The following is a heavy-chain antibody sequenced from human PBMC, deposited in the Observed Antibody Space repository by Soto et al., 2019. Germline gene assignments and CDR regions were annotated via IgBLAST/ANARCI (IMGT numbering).Heavy chain of an antibody. D-gene: IGHD2-8*01. CDR3: TRDLNGGNLFDY. V-gene: IGHV1-3*01. CDR2: IDPGSGRA. CDR1: GYTLTNYA. J-gene: IGHJ4*02. Sequence: QVQLVQSGAEVKKPGASVRISYKPSGYTLTNYAIHWVRRAAGQSLEWLAWIDPGSGRATYSQKVQGRIIVTRDNSVTTFYMELTSLTSEDTAVYFCTRDLNGGNLFDYWGQGALVTVSS.